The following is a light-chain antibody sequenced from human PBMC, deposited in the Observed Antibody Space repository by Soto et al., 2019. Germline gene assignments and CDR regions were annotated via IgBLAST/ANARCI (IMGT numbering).Light chain of an antibody. CDR3: SSYTGSSTLYV. CDR1: SRDVGGYDY. Sequence: QSVLTQSASVSGSPGQSITISCTGTSRDVGGYDYVSWYQQHPGKAPKLMIYEVSKRPSGVSNRFSGSKSGNTASLTISGLQAEDEADYYCSSYTGSSTLYVFGTGTKVTVL. CDR2: EVS. V-gene: IGLV2-14*01. J-gene: IGLJ1*01.